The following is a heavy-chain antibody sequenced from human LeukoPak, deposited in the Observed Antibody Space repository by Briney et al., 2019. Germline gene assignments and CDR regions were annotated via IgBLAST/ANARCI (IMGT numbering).Heavy chain of an antibody. Sequence: GGSLRLSCAASGFTVSSNYMSWVRQAPGKGLEWVSVIYSGGSTYYADSVKGRFTIPRDNSKNTLYLQMNSLRAEDTAVYYCARDFWVHDSSDWGQGTLVTVSS. V-gene: IGHV3-53*01. CDR2: IYSGGST. D-gene: IGHD3-22*01. CDR1: GFTVSSNY. CDR3: ARDFWVHDSSD. J-gene: IGHJ4*02.